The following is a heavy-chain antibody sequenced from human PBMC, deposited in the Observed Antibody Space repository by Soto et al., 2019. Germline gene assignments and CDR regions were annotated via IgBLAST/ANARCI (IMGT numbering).Heavy chain of an antibody. CDR2: INAGNGNT. V-gene: IGHV1-3*01. J-gene: IGHJ3*02. CDR3: ARVPSSGWYFAFDI. D-gene: IGHD6-19*01. Sequence: ASVKVSCKASGYTFTSYAMHWLRQAPGQRLEWMGWINAGNGNTKYSQKFQGRVTITRDTSASTAYMELSSLRSEDTAVYYCARVPSSGWYFAFDIWGQGTMVTVS. CDR1: GYTFTSYA.